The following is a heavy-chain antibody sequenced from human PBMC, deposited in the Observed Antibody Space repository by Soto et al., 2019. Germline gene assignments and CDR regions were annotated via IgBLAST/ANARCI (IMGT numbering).Heavy chain of an antibody. Sequence: GGSLRLSCAASGFTFSYYAMHWVRQASDKGLDWVAAVANDGSRTYYADSVKGRFAISRDNSKSTLYLQINSLRAEDTAVYYCARERGNFFPRWGQGIMVTVSS. CDR3: ARERGNFFPR. V-gene: IGHV3-30*09. J-gene: IGHJ1*01. CDR2: VANDGSRT. CDR1: GFTFSYYA.